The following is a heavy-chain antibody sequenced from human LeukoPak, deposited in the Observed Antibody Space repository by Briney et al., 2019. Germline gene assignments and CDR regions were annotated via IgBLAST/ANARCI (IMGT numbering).Heavy chain of an antibody. CDR3: AKGAARQQLANPYYFDY. Sequence: GGSLRLSCAASGFTFSSYAMSWVRQAPGKGLEWVSAISGSGGSTYYADSVKGRFTISRDNSKNTLYLQMNSLRAEDTAVYYCAKGAARQQLANPYYFDYWGQGTLVTVSS. D-gene: IGHD6-13*01. V-gene: IGHV3-23*01. J-gene: IGHJ4*02. CDR2: ISGSGGST. CDR1: GFTFSSYA.